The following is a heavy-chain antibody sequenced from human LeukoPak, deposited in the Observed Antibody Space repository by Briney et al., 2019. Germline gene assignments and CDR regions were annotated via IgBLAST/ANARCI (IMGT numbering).Heavy chain of an antibody. J-gene: IGHJ3*02. CDR1: GGSISSYY. CDR2: MYYSERP. Sequence: SETLSLTCTVSGGSISSYYWSWIRQPPGKGLEWIGYMYYSERPNYNPSLKSRLTISLDTSKNQFSLKLSSVTAADMAVYYCARRGGSPLGAFDIWGQGTMVTVSS. V-gene: IGHV4-59*01. CDR3: ARRGGSPLGAFDI. D-gene: IGHD1-26*01.